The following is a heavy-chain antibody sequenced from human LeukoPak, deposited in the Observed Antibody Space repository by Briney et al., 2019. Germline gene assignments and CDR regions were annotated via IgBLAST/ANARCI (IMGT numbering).Heavy chain of an antibody. J-gene: IGHJ4*02. CDR2: INPSGGST. V-gene: IGHV1-46*01. CDR1: GYTFTSYY. D-gene: IGHD2-2*02. Sequence: ASVKVSCKASGYTFTSYYMHWVRQAPGQGLEWMGIINPSGGSTSYAQKFQGRVTMTRDTSTSTVYMELSSLRSEDTAVYYCARDPVVVVPAAILHYLDYWGQGTLVTVSS. CDR3: ARDPVVVVPAAILHYLDY.